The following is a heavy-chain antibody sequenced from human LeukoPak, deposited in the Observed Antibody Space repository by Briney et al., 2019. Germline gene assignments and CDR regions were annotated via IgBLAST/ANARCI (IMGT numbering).Heavy chain of an antibody. CDR2: ISSSSSYI. Sequence: GGSLRLSCAASGFTFSSYSMNWVRQAPGKGLEWVSSISSSSSYIYYADSVKGRFTISRDNAKNSLYLQMNSLRAEDTAVYYCARVVASVEATTHDAFDIWGQGTMVTVSS. D-gene: IGHD1-26*01. V-gene: IGHV3-21*01. J-gene: IGHJ3*02. CDR3: ARVVASVEATTHDAFDI. CDR1: GFTFSSYS.